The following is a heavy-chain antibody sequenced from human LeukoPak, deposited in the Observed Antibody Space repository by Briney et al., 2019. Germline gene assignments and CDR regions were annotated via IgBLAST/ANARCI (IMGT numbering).Heavy chain of an antibody. CDR2: IKEDGSET. CDR3: ARDATYYLRYGYFDC. CDR1: GFTFSSHW. V-gene: IGHV3-7*01. D-gene: IGHD5/OR15-5a*01. Sequence: GGSLRLSCTGSGFTFSSHWMSWVRQAPGRGLEWVANIKEDGSETYYLDSVKGRFTISRDNAKTSVYLQMNNLGPEDTAVYYCARDATYYLRYGYFDCWGHGTLVTVSS. J-gene: IGHJ4*01.